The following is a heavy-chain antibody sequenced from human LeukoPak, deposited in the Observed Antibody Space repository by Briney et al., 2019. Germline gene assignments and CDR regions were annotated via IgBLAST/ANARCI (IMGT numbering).Heavy chain of an antibody. CDR1: GGSIRSYY. Sequence: SEALSLTCTVSGGSIRSYYWSWIRQPAGKGLEWIGRIYTSWSTNYNPPLKSRVTMSVDTSKNQFSLKLSSVTAADTAVYYCARDLYGDYLFDYWGQGTLVTVSS. J-gene: IGHJ4*02. D-gene: IGHD4-17*01. V-gene: IGHV4-4*07. CDR3: ARDLYGDYLFDY. CDR2: IYTSWST.